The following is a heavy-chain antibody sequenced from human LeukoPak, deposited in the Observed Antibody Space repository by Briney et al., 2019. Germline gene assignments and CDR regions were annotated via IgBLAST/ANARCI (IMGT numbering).Heavy chain of an antibody. J-gene: IGHJ6*04. CDR1: VFTFSSYE. D-gene: IGHD3-10*02. CDR2: ISSSGSTI. CDR3: AELGITMIGGV. V-gene: IGHV3-48*03. Sequence: PGGSLRLSCAASVFTFSSYEMNWVRQAPGEGLEWVSYISSSGSTIYYADSVKGRFTISRDNAKNSLYLQMNSLRAEDTAVYYCAELGITMIGGVWGKGNTVTISS.